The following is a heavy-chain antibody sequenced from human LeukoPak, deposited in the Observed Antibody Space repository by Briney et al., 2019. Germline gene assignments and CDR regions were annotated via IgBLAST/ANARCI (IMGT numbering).Heavy chain of an antibody. CDR3: ARDRRAMVRGVINYYYYYMDV. V-gene: IGHV3-30*02. CDR1: GFTFSSYG. Sequence: PGGSLRLSCAASGFTFSSYGMHWVRQAPGKGLEWVAFIRYDGSNKYYADSVKGRFTISRDNSKNTLYLQMNSLRAEDTALYYCARDRRAMVRGVINYYYYYMDVWGKGTTVTVSS. CDR2: IRYDGSNK. J-gene: IGHJ6*03. D-gene: IGHD3-10*01.